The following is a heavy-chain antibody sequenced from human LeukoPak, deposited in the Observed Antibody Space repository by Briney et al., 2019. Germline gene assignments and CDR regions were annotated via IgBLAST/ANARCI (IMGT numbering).Heavy chain of an antibody. Sequence: ASVKVSCKASGYTFTGYYMHWVRQAPGQGLEWMGWINPNSGGTNYAQKFQGRVTMTRDTSISTAYMELSRLRSDDTAVYYCARARSGYSSSWYPGKGWFDPWGQGTLVTVSS. CDR1: GYTFTGYY. J-gene: IGHJ5*02. CDR2: INPNSGGT. V-gene: IGHV1-2*02. CDR3: ARARSGYSSSWYPGKGWFDP. D-gene: IGHD6-13*01.